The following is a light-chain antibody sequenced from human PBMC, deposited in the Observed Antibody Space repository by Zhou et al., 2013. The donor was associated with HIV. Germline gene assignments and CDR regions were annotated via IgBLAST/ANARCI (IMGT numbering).Light chain of an antibody. V-gene: IGKV3-20*01. CDR1: QSVSSS. J-gene: IGKJ2*01. CDR2: GAF. CDR3: QQYGSSPPNT. Sequence: IVMTQSPVTLSVSPGERATLSCRASQSVSSSLAWYQQKPGQAPRLLIHGAFSRATGIPDRFSGSGSGTDFTLTISRLEPEDLAVYYCQQYGSSPPNTFGRRGPGW.